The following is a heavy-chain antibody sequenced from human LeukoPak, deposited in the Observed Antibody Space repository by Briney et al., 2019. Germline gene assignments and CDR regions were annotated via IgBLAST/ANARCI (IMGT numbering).Heavy chain of an antibody. CDR2: ISSSGSTI. J-gene: IGHJ5*02. CDR3: ARDRQDCSSTSCSQNNWFDP. CDR1: GFTFSSYE. V-gene: IGHV3-48*03. Sequence: GGSLRLSCAASGFTFSSYEMNWVRQAPGKGLEWVSYISSSGSTIYYADSVKGRFTISRDNAKNSLYLQMNSLRAEDTAVYYCARDRQDCSSTSCSQNNWFDPGRQSTLLT. D-gene: IGHD2-2*01.